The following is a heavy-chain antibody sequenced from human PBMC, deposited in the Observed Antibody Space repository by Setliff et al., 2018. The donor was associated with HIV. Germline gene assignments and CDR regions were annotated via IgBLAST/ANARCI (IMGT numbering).Heavy chain of an antibody. CDR1: GYTFTNYY. CDR3: ARGRLRNYFDY. CDR2: INPSGGST. J-gene: IGHJ4*02. Sequence: ASVKVSCKASGYTFTNYYIHWVRQAPGQGLEWMGIINPSGGSTTYAQKFQGRVSITRDTSASKAYLELSSLRSEDTAVYYCARGRLRNYFDYWGQGTLVTVSS. V-gene: IGHV1-46*01. D-gene: IGHD2-8*01.